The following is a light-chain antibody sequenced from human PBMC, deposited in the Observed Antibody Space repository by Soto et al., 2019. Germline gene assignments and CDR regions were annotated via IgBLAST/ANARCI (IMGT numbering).Light chain of an antibody. V-gene: IGKV3-20*01. CDR3: QQFGSSSWT. J-gene: IGKJ1*01. CDR2: GAS. Sequence: ESVLTQSPGTLSLSPGEKATLSCRASQSVSSSYLAWYQQKPGQAPRLLIYGASSRATGIPDRFSGSGSGTDFTLTVSRLETADFAVYYCQQFGSSSWTFGQGTKVDIK. CDR1: QSVSSSY.